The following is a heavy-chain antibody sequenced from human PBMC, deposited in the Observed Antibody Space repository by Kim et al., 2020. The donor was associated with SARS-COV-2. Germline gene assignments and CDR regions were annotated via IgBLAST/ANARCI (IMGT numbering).Heavy chain of an antibody. D-gene: IGHD2-15*01. V-gene: IGHV3-74*01. Sequence: KGRFTISRDNAKNTVSLQMNSLRAEDTAVYYCVRAARYCSGGNCYYGWDVWGQGTTVIVSS. CDR3: VRAARYCSGGNCYYGWDV. J-gene: IGHJ6*02.